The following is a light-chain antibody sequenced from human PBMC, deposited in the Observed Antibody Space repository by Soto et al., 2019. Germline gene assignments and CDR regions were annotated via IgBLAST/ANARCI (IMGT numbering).Light chain of an antibody. CDR1: QSVSSD. Sequence: EIVMTQSPATLSVSPGESATLSCRASQSVSSDLAWYHQKPGQAPRLLIYGASTRATGIPASFSGSGSGTEFTLSINSLQSEDFAVYYCQQYNNRPRTFGQGTKVEIK. CDR2: GAS. V-gene: IGKV3-15*01. CDR3: QQYNNRPRT. J-gene: IGKJ1*01.